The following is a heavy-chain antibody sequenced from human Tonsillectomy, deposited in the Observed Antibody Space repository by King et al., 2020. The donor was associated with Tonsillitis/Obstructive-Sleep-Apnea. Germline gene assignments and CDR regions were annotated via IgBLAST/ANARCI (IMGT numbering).Heavy chain of an antibody. CDR2: IYPGDSDT. CDR1: GYSFTTNW. V-gene: IGHV5-51*03. CDR3: ARADILGGDNWFDP. D-gene: IGHD1-26*01. Sequence: QLVQSGAEVKKPGESLKISCKGSGYSFTTNWIGWVRQMPGKGLEWMGIIYPGDSDTRYNPSLKSRVTISVDTSKNQFSLKLSSVTAADTAVYYCARADILGGDNWFDPWGQGTLVTVSS. J-gene: IGHJ5*02.